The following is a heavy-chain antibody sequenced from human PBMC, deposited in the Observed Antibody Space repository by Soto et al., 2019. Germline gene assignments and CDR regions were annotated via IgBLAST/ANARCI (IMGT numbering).Heavy chain of an antibody. D-gene: IGHD3-16*01. CDR3: ARDFTYYYYYGMDV. V-gene: IGHV3-21*01. CDR2: ISSSSSYI. J-gene: IGHJ6*02. Sequence: EVQLVDSGGGLVKPGGSLRLSCAASGFTFSSYSMNWVRQAPGKGLEWVSSISSSSSYIYYADSVKGRFTISRDNAKNSLYLQMNSLRAEDTAVYYCARDFTYYYYYGMDVWGQGTTVTVSS. CDR1: GFTFSSYS.